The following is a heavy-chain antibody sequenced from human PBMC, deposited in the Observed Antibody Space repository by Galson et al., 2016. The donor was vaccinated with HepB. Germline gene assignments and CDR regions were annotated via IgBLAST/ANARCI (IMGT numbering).Heavy chain of an antibody. CDR2: ISGSGGDT. CDR1: GFTFRNYA. Sequence: SLRLSCAASGFTFRNYAMSWVRQAPGKGLEWVASISGSGGDTYIADSVEGRFTISRDNSKNTEDLQTHSLKVEDTAVYFCAKGSGRAGYNCVPIESWGQGTLVPVSS. CDR3: AKGSGRAGYNCVPIES. V-gene: IGHV3-23*01. D-gene: IGHD1-20*01. J-gene: IGHJ4*02.